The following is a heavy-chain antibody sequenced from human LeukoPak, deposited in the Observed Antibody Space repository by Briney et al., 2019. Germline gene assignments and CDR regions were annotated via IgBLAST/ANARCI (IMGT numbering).Heavy chain of an antibody. V-gene: IGHV3-48*03. CDR2: ISSSGSTI. D-gene: IGHD3-9*01. J-gene: IGHJ4*02. CDR1: GFTLSSYE. Sequence: GGALRLSCAASGFTLSSYEMNWVRQAPGKGLEWGSYISSSGSTIYYADSVKGRFTISRDNAKNSLYLQMNSLRAEDTAVYYCARESLGGYFDWLSPFDYWGQGTLVTVSS. CDR3: ARESLGGYFDWLSPFDY.